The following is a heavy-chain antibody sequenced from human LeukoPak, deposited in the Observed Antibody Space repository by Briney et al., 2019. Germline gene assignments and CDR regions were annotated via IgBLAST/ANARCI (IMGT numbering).Heavy chain of an antibody. D-gene: IGHD2-8*01. CDR2: ISSSGSTI. V-gene: IGHV3-48*03. CDR3: ARGIGVPVFDY. CDR1: GFTFSSYE. Sequence: GGSLRLSCAASGFTFSSYEMNWVRQAPGKGLEWVSYISSSGSTIYYADSVKGRFTISRDNAKNSLYLQMYSLRAEDTAVYYCARGIGVPVFDYWGQGTLVTVSS. J-gene: IGHJ4*02.